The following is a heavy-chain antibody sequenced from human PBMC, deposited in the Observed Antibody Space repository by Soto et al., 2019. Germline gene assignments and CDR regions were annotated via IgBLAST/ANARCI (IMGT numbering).Heavy chain of an antibody. CDR1: GGSVSSGSYY. CDR2: IYYSGST. D-gene: IGHD2-15*01. Sequence: QVQLQESGPGLVKPSETLSLTCTVSGGSVSSGSYYWSWIRQPPGKGLEWIGYIYYSGSTNYNTSLKSRVTISVDTAKNQFALKLSSVTAEDTAVYYCAADPVGYCSGGSCFGYWGQGTLVTVSS. J-gene: IGHJ4*02. CDR3: AADPVGYCSGGSCFGY. V-gene: IGHV4-61*01.